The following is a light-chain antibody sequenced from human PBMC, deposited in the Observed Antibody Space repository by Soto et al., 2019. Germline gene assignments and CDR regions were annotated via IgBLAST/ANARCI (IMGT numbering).Light chain of an antibody. J-gene: IGKJ4*01. V-gene: IGKV1-33*01. CDR1: QKISVY. Sequence: DIQLTQSPSSLSAFVGDRVTITCRASQKISVYLNWYHQKPGKAPKLLIFDASNLETGVPSRFSGSGSRTHFSLTINNLQPEDVGTYFCQHYDNLPLTFGGGTKVEIE. CDR2: DAS. CDR3: QHYDNLPLT.